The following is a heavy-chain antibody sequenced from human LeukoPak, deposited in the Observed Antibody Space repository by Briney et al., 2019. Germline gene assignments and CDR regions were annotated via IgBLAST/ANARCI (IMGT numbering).Heavy chain of an antibody. CDR1: GFSPSTSGMC. J-gene: IGHJ6*02. Sequence: SGPTLVKPTQTLTLTCTFSGFSPSTSGMCVSWIRQPPGKALEWLARIDWDDDKYYSTSLKTRLTISKDTSKNQVVLTMTNMDPVDTATYYCARIAVNYYYYGMDVWGQGTTVTVSS. V-gene: IGHV2-70*11. CDR3: ARIAVNYYYYGMDV. CDR2: IDWDDDK. D-gene: IGHD4-23*01.